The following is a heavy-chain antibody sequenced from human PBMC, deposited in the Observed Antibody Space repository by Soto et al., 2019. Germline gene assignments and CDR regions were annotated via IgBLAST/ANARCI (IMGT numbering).Heavy chain of an antibody. J-gene: IGHJ4*02. CDR3: ARGLRSVLDY. V-gene: IGHV3-33*01. CDR2: ISSDEKIK. D-gene: IGHD6-6*01. Sequence: PGGSLRLSCVASGFIFSNFGMHRVRQAPGKGLEWVAVISSDEKIKQYADSVRGRFAISRDNSKNTLYLQMTSLRAEDTAIYYCARGLRSVLDYWGQGTLVTVSS. CDR1: GFIFSNFG.